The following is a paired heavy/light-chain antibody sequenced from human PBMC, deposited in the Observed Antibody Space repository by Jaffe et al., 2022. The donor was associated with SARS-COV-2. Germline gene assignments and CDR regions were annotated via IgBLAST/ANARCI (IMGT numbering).Light chain of an antibody. V-gene: IGKV1-17*01. J-gene: IGKJ3*01. CDR2: AAS. CDR3: LQHNSYPFT. CDR1: QDIRNH. Sequence: DIQMTQSPSSLSASVGDRVTITCRASQDIRNHLGWYQQKPGKAPKRLIYAASSLQSGVPSRFSGSGSGTEFTLTISSLQPEDFATYYCLQHNSYPFTFGPGTKVDFK.
Heavy chain of an antibody. CDR3: ANFVWTGV. J-gene: IGHJ3*01. V-gene: IGHV3-9*01. Sequence: EVQLVESGGGLVQPGRSLRLSCVASGFKFDDYSMHWVRQVPGKGLEWVSGISWNSADIGYADSVKGRFTISRDNAKNSLYLQMNSLRHEDTAFYYCANFVWTGVWGQGTMVTVSS. CDR1: GFKFDDYS. D-gene: IGHD1-1*01. CDR2: ISWNSADI.